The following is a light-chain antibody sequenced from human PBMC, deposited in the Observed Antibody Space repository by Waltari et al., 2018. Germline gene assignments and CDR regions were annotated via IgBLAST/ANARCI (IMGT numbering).Light chain of an antibody. V-gene: IGLV2-23*01. CDR1: SSDVGNYNL. Sequence: QSALTQPASVSGSPGQSITISCTGPSSDVGNYNLVSWYQQHPGKAPKLMFYEGNKRPSWVSNAFSGSKSGNMASLTISGLQAEDEADYYCCSYAGSSAPRVFGGGTKLTVL. CDR2: EGN. J-gene: IGLJ3*02. CDR3: CSYAGSSAPRV.